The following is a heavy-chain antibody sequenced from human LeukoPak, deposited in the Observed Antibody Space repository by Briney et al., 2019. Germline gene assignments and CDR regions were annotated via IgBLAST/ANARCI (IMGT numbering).Heavy chain of an antibody. D-gene: IGHD5-24*01. V-gene: IGHV4-61*02. CDR1: GGFISSGSYY. CDR2: IYTSGST. Sequence: SETLSLTCTVSGGFISSGSYYWSWIRQPAGKGLEWSGRIYTSGSTNYNPSLKSRVTISVDTSKNQFSLKLSSVTAADTAVYYCAREGDGYNYRDYFDYWGQGTLVTVSS. CDR3: AREGDGYNYRDYFDY. J-gene: IGHJ4*02.